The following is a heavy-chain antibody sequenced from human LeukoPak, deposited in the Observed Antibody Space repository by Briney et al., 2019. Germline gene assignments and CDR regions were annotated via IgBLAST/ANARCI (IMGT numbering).Heavy chain of an antibody. CDR1: GFPFSSYW. D-gene: IGHD3-10*01. V-gene: IGHV3-74*01. J-gene: IGHJ4*02. CDR2: ISSEGSNT. CDR3: ARAGRSGSGTHIPD. Sequence: PGGSLRLSCAASGFPFSSYWMHWVRQDPGKGLVWVSRISSEGSNTTYADSVKGRFTVSRDNAKNILYLQMSSLRAEDTAVYFCARAGRSGSGTHIPDWGQGTLVTVSS.